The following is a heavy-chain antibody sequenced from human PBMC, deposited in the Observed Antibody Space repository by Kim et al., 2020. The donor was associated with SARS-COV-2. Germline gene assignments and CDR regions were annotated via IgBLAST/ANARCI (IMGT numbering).Heavy chain of an antibody. J-gene: IGHJ4*02. CDR2: ISSDSRYI. CDR3: ARAPSTDVLSRSWQYDY. CDR1: GFTFKSYS. V-gene: IGHV3-21*01. D-gene: IGHD6-13*01. Sequence: GGSLRLSCAASGFTFKSYSMNWVRQAPGKGLEWVSTISSDSRYIYYADSVKGRFTISRDNAKNSLYLQMNSLRAEDTAVYYCARAPSTDVLSRSWQYDYWGQGTLVTVSS.